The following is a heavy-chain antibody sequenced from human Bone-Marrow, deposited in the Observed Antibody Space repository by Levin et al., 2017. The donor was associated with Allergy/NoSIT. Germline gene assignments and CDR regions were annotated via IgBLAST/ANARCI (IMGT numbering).Heavy chain of an antibody. CDR2: ISYDGTNQ. CDR1: GFTFRDSA. V-gene: IGHV3-30*04. D-gene: IGHD1/OR15-1a*01. Sequence: GGSLRLSCSASGFTFRDSALHWVRQAPGKGLEWVAVISYDGTNQDYTESVEGRFTVSRDNSNNTLYLLMTSLRPEDTAVYYCARGGTTFFYSSGGVRSFCFYGMDVWGQGTTVTVSS. CDR3: ARGGTTFFYSSGGVRSFCFYGMDV. J-gene: IGHJ6*02.